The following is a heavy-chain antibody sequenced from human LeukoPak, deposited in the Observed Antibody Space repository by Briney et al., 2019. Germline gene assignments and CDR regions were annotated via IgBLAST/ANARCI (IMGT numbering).Heavy chain of an antibody. CDR1: GGSFGGYF. J-gene: IGHJ4*02. D-gene: IGHD2-15*01. V-gene: IGHV4-59*01. CDR3: ARGRVAYSAYYFDY. Sequence: PSETLSLTCAVYGGSFGGYFWSWIRQPPGKGLEWIGYIYYTGNTNYKPSLKSRVTISVDTSTNQFSLRLRSVTAADTAVYYCARGRVAYSAYYFDYWGRGTLVTVSS. CDR2: IYYTGNT.